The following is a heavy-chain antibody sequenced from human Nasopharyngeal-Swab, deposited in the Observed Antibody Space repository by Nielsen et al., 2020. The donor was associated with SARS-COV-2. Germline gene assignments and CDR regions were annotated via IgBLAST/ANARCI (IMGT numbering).Heavy chain of an antibody. Sequence: GESLKISCAASGFTFSSYAMSWVRQAPGKGLEWVSAISGSGTIYYTDSVKGRFTISRDNAKNSLYLQMNSLRAEDTALYYCARDRYLARWGQGTLVTVSS. D-gene: IGHD3-16*02. J-gene: IGHJ4*02. CDR2: ISGSGTI. CDR1: GFTFSSYA. CDR3: ARDRYLAR. V-gene: IGHV3-23*01.